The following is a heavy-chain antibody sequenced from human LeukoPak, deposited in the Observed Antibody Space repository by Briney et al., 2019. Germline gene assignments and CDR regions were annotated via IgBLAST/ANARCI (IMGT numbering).Heavy chain of an antibody. CDR3: ARTGNCGGDCYSDYWYFDL. CDR2: INHSGST. Sequence: SETLSLTCAVYGGSFSGYYWCWTRKPPATGQEWIGEINHSGSTNYNPSLTSRVTISVDTSKNQFSLKLSSVTAADTAVYYCARTGNCGGDCYSDYWYFDLWGRGTLVTVSS. V-gene: IGHV4-34*01. CDR1: GGSFSGYY. J-gene: IGHJ2*01. D-gene: IGHD2-21*02.